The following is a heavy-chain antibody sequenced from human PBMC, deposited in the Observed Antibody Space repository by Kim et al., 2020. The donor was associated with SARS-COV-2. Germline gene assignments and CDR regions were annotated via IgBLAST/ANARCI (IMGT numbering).Heavy chain of an antibody. CDR2: IDPSDSYT. CDR1: GYSFTSYW. Sequence: GESLKISCKGSGYSFTSYWISWVRQMPGKGLEWMGRIDPSDSYTNYSPSFQGHVTISADKSISTAYLQWSSLKASDTAMYYCARGTSSGYSFYYYYYGMDVWGQGTTVTVSS. V-gene: IGHV5-10-1*01. D-gene: IGHD3-22*01. J-gene: IGHJ6*02. CDR3: ARGTSSGYSFYYYYYGMDV.